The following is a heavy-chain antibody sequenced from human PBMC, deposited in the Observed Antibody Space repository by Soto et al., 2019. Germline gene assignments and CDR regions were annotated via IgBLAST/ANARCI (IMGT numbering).Heavy chain of an antibody. CDR2: ISYDGSNK. J-gene: IGHJ4*02. D-gene: IGHD4-17*01. CDR1: GFTFSSYA. CDR3: ATVRDFDD. Sequence: GGSLRLSCAASGFTFSSYAMHWVRQAPGKGLEWVAVISYDGSNKYYADSVKGRFTISRDNSKNTLYLQMNSLTAEDTAVYYCATVRDFDDWGQGNRVTVPS. V-gene: IGHV3-30*04.